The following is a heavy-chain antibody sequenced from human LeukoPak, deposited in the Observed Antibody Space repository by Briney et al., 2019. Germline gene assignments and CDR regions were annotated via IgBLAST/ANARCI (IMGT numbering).Heavy chain of an antibody. CDR3: ARSYRGGYSP. V-gene: IGHV4-4*02. D-gene: IGHD1-26*01. Sequence: SETLSLTCAVSGGSISSSNWWNWVRPPPGKGLEWIGSIYHRGSTYRNPSLKSRLIISVDTSKNQFSLKLSSVTAADTAVYYCARSYRGGYSPWGQGALVTVSS. CDR1: GGSISSSNW. CDR2: IYHRGST. J-gene: IGHJ5*02.